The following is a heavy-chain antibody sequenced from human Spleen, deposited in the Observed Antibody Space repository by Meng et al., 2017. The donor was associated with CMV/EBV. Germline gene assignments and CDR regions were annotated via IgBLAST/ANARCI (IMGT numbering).Heavy chain of an antibody. Sequence: GESLKISCAASGFTVSSNYMSWVRQAPGKGLEWVSVIYSGGSTYYADSVKGRFTISRDNPKNTLYLQMNSLRAEDTAVYYCARALGDAFDIWGQGTMVTVSS. D-gene: IGHD1-26*01. CDR1: GFTVSSNY. J-gene: IGHJ3*02. CDR3: ARALGDAFDI. CDR2: IYSGGST. V-gene: IGHV3-53*01.